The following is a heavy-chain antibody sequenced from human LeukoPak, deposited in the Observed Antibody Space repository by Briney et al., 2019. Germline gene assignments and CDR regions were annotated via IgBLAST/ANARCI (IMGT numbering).Heavy chain of an antibody. V-gene: IGHV3-66*01. CDR2: IYSGGST. J-gene: IGHJ4*02. CDR1: GFTVSSNY. D-gene: IGHD1-26*01. Sequence: PGGSLRLSCAASGFTVSSNYMSWVRQALGKGLEWVSVIYSGGSTYYADSVKGRFTISRDNSKNTLYLQMNSLRAEDTAVYYCARDEGVGAESEDYWGQGTLVTVSS. CDR3: ARDEGVGAESEDY.